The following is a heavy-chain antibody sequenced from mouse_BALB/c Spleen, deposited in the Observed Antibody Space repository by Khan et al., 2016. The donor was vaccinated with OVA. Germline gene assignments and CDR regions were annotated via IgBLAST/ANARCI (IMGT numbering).Heavy chain of an antibody. CDR2: IWGGGTT. Sequence: VKLEESGPGLVAPSQNLSITCTVSGFSLSDYGVSWIRQPPGKGLEWLGVIWGGGTTYYNSALKSRLSIRKDNSKSQVFLKMSSLQTDDTAMFYCAKGVWSYYYTLDYGGQGTSVTVSS. J-gene: IGHJ4*01. CDR3: AKGVWSYYYTLDY. CDR1: GFSLSDYG. V-gene: IGHV2-6-5*01.